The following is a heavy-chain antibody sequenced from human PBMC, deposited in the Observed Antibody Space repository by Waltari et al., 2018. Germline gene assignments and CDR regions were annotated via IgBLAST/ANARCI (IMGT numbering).Heavy chain of an antibody. CDR2: IYYSGST. J-gene: IGHJ4*02. V-gene: IGHV4-39*01. D-gene: IGHD6-13*01. Sequence: QLQLQESGPGPVKPSETLSLTCTVPGGSISSRSSYWAWIRQPPGKGLEWIGSIYYSGSTYYNPSLKSRVTISVDTSKNQFSLKLSSVTAADTAVYYSARKGSSSWQFDYWGQGTLVTVSS. CDR1: GGSISSRSSY. CDR3: ARKGSSSWQFDY.